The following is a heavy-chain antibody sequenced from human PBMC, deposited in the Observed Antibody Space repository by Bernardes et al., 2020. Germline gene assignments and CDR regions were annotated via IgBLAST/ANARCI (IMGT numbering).Heavy chain of an antibody. D-gene: IGHD4-17*01. Sequence: SDTLSLTCAVYGGSFSGYYWSWIRQPPGKGLEWIGEINHSGSTNYNPSLKSRVTISVDTSKNQFSLKLSSVTAADTAVYYCARGRTTVTTRAYYFDYWGQGTLVTVSS. CDR3: ARGRTTVTTRAYYFDY. CDR2: INHSGST. CDR1: GGSFSGYY. V-gene: IGHV4-34*01. J-gene: IGHJ4*02.